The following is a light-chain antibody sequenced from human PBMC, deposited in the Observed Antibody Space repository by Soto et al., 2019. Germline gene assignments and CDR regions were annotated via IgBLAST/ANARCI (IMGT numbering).Light chain of an antibody. CDR2: SNN. CDR1: SSNIGSNT. V-gene: IGLV1-44*01. J-gene: IGLJ2*01. Sequence: QSVLTQPPSASGTPGPRVTISCSGSSSNIGSNTVNWYQQLPGTAPKLLIYSNNQRPSGVPDRFSGSKSGTSASLAISGLQSEDEADYYCAAWYDSLFHVVFGGGTKVTVL. CDR3: AAWYDSLFHVV.